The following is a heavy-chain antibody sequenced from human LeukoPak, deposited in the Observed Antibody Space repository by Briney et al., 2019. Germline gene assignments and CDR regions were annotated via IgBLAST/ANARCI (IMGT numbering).Heavy chain of an antibody. Sequence: GGSLRLSCAASGFTFSNYWMSWVRQAPGEGLEWVANINQDGSEIYYVDSVKGRFTISRDNAKNSLYLQINSVRAEDTAVYYCAKGDYGDCYWGQGTLVTVSS. J-gene: IGHJ4*02. CDR3: AKGDYGDCY. CDR2: INQDGSEI. V-gene: IGHV3-7*01. CDR1: GFTFSNYW. D-gene: IGHD4-17*01.